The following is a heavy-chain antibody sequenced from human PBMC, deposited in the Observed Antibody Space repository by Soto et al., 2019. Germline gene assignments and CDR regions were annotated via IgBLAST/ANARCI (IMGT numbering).Heavy chain of an antibody. CDR2: MSNDGINK. J-gene: IGHJ6*02. D-gene: IGHD3-16*01. Sequence: GGSLRLSCAASGFTFSSFGLHWVRQAPGKGLECVAVMSNDGINKYYTESVTGRFTISRDSSKNTVYLQMNSLRAEDTAVYYCAREGFRGVMSYYGMDVWGQGTTVTVSS. CDR1: GFTFSSFG. CDR3: AREGFRGVMSYYGMDV. V-gene: IGHV3-30*03.